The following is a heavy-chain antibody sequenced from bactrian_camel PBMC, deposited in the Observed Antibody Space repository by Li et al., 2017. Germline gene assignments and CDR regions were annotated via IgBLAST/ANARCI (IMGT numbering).Heavy chain of an antibody. CDR2: INSKSDYT. J-gene: IGHJ4*01. D-gene: IGHD6*01. Sequence: HVQLVESGGGSVQDGGSLRLACAASGFTFSSACMYWVRQAPGKGLEWVSSINSKSDYTSYAPSVKGRFSISRDNAKDTLYLRLNNLKSDDTAQYYCTMGGNWFAVAYNYWGQGTQVTVS. CDR1: GFTFSSAC. CDR3: TMGGNWFAVAYNY. V-gene: IGHV3S1*01.